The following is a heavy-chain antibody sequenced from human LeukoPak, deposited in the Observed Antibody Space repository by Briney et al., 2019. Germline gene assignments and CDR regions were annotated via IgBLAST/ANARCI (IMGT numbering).Heavy chain of an antibody. Sequence: SETLSLTCAVSGDSISSSNWWSWVRQPPGKGLEWIGEIYHSGSTNYNPSLKSRVTISVDKSKNQFSLKLNSVTAADTAVYYCARFTYSYGSPFNYWGQGTLVTVSS. CDR1: GDSISSSNW. J-gene: IGHJ4*02. CDR3: ARFTYSYGSPFNY. CDR2: IYHSGST. D-gene: IGHD5-18*01. V-gene: IGHV4-4*02.